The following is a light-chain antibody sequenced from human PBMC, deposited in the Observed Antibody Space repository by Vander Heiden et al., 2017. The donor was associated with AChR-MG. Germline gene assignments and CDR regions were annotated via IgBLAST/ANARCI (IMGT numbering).Light chain of an antibody. CDR3: QYYDSFPT. J-gene: IGKJ2*01. CDR1: HESGNY. V-gene: IGKV1-33*01. CDR2: DAT. Sequence: DNHMTQSPSSLSASVGDRVNITCQASHESGNYLNWYQQKSGKAPKLLIFDATNLEAGVPSRFSGRASGTHFTFTISSLQPEDIGTYFCQYYDSFPTFGQGTKVEIE.